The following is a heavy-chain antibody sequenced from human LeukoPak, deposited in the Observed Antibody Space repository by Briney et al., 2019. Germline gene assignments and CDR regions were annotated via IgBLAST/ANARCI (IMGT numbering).Heavy chain of an antibody. CDR1: GFTFSNYW. J-gene: IGHJ4*02. CDR2: IKQDGSEK. V-gene: IGHV3-7*01. D-gene: IGHD5-18*01. Sequence: GGSLRLSCAASGFTFSNYWMSWVRQAPGKGLEWVANIKQDGSEKYYVDSVKGRFTISRDNAKNSLYLQMNSLRAEDTAVYYCARGFVDTAMVWNYWGQGTLVTVSS. CDR3: ARGFVDTAMVWNY.